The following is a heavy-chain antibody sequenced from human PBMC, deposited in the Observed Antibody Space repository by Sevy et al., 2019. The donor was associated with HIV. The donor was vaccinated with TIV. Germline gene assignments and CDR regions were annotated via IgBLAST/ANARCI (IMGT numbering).Heavy chain of an antibody. J-gene: IGHJ6*02. CDR1: GFTFDDYA. CDR3: AKAMIVVVPAAMRRGSNYYYYGMDV. Sequence: GGSLRLSCAASGFTFDDYAMHWVRQAPGKGLEWVSGISWNSGSIGYADSVKGRFTISGDNAKNSLYLQMNSLRAEDTALYYCAKAMIVVVPAAMRRGSNYYYYGMDVWGQGTTVTVSS. V-gene: IGHV3-9*01. D-gene: IGHD2-2*01. CDR2: ISWNSGSI.